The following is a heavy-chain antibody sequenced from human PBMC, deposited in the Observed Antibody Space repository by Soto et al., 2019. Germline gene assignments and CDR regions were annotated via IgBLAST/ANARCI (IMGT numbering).Heavy chain of an antibody. CDR2: ISGGGDTT. CDR1: GFSFRSSA. Sequence: GGSLRLAYAAPGFSFRSSATSWVRQAPGKGLEWVSVISGGGDTTYHADSVKGRFTISRDNSKNTLYLRMNSLSAEDTAIYYCAKGNTGHCSYPHDYWGQGTQLTVSS. J-gene: IGHJ4*02. V-gene: IGHV3-23*01. D-gene: IGHD3-16*01. CDR3: AKGNTGHCSYPHDY.